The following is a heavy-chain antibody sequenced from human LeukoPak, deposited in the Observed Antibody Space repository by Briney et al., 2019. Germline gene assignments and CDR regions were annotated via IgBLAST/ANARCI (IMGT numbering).Heavy chain of an antibody. CDR1: GYTFTSNY. Sequence: ASVKVSCKASGYTFTSNYIHWVRQAPGQGLEWMGMIYPRDGSTSYAQKFQGRVTVTRDTSTSTVYMELSSLRSEDTAVYYCARDLHDGPHPWGFGELEGPHFDYWGQGTLVTVSS. CDR3: ARDLHDGPHPWGFGELEGPHFDY. D-gene: IGHD3-10*01. CDR2: IYPRDGST. J-gene: IGHJ4*02. V-gene: IGHV1-46*01.